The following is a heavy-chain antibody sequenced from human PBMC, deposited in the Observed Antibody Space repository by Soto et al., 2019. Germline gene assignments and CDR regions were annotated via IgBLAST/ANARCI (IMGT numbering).Heavy chain of an antibody. CDR1: RDCCSRYV. CDR3: AAARILGNDY. V-gene: IGHV3-30-3*01. Sequence: GGTPGIYIAAHRDCCSRYVMHWVRQAPGKGLEWVPLISYDGSDKYYADSVKGRFTISRDNSKNTLYLQMSSLGAEDTTVYYCAAARILGNDYWGQGP. D-gene: IGHD7-27*01. CDR2: ISYDGSDK. J-gene: IGHJ4*02.